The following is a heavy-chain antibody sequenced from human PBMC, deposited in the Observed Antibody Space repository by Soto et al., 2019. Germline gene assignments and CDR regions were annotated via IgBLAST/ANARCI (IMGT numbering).Heavy chain of an antibody. CDR3: ATDRGIAVAGIFQAHWYFDL. V-gene: IGHV1-24*01. Sequence: GASVKVSCKVSGYTLTELSMHWVRQAPGKGLEWMGGFDPEDGETIYAQKFQGRVTMTEDTSTDTAYMELSSLRSEDTAVYYCATDRGIAVAGIFQAHWYFDLWGRGTLVTVSS. J-gene: IGHJ2*01. CDR2: FDPEDGET. D-gene: IGHD6-19*01. CDR1: GYTLTELS.